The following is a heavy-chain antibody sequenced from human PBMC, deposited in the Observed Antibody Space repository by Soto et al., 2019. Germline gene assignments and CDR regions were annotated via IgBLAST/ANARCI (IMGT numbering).Heavy chain of an antibody. CDR1: GDAISSGGHY. J-gene: IGHJ6*02. Sequence: QVQLQESGPGLVKPSQTLSLTCAVSGDAISSGGHYWSWIRQHPGKGLEWIGYIYNHWPTYYHPPFKRRGTLSVDTSKHEFSQKVNSVTAADTAVYYCARDGSVHYGMDVWGHGTAVNVSS. CDR3: ARDGSVHYGMDV. V-gene: IGHV4-31*11. CDR2: IYNHWPT.